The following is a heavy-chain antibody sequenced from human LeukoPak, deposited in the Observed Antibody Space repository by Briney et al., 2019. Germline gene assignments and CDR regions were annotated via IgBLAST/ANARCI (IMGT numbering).Heavy chain of an antibody. J-gene: IGHJ6*03. Sequence: SVKVSCKASGGTFSSYAISWVRQAPGQGLEWMGGIIPIFGTANYAQKFQGRVTITADESTSTAYMELSSLRSEDTAVYYCARSVVPAAIIVDPVGNYYYMDVWGKGTTVTVSS. V-gene: IGHV1-69*13. CDR2: IIPIFGTA. CDR1: GGTFSSYA. CDR3: ARSVVPAAIIVDPVGNYYYMDV. D-gene: IGHD2-2*01.